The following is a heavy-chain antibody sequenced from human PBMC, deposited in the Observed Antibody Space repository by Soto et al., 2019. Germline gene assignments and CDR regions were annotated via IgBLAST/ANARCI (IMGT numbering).Heavy chain of an antibody. Sequence: GGSLRLSCAASGFTFSNAWMNWVRQAPGKGLEWVGRIKSKTDGGTTDYAAPVKGRFTISRDDSKNTLYLQMNSLKTEDTAVYYCTTDAPRIVGARQYLYYFDYWGQGTLVTVSS. CDR3: TTDAPRIVGARQYLYYFDY. CDR2: IKSKTDGGTT. D-gene: IGHD1-26*01. CDR1: GFTFSNAW. V-gene: IGHV3-15*07. J-gene: IGHJ4*02.